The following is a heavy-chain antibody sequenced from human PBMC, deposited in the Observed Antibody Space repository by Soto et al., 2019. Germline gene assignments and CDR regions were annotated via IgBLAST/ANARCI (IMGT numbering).Heavy chain of an antibody. V-gene: IGHV3-49*03. J-gene: IGHJ5*02. Sequence: LRLSCTTSGFTSGTYAMSCFRQAPGKGQEWVGFIRSRAYGSTPEYAASVQGRFTISRDDSKRIVYLHMSSLKTEDTGVYCCSRDEGGYSYVWWFDPWGQGTLVTVSS. CDR2: IRSRAYGSTP. CDR1: GFTSGTYA. D-gene: IGHD5-18*01. CDR3: SRDEGGYSYVWWFDP.